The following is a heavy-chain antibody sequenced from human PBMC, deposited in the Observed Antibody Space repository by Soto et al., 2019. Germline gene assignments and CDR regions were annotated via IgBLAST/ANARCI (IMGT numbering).Heavy chain of an antibody. CDR1: GGSISSYY. CDR2: IYYSGST. CDR3: ARGRYSSSSNPFDY. J-gene: IGHJ4*02. Sequence: QVQLQESGPGLVKPSETLSLTCTVSGGSISSYYWSWIRQPPGKGLEWIGYIYYSGSTYYNPSLKSRVTISVDTSKNQFSLKLSSVTAADTAVYYCARGRYSSSSNPFDYWGQGTLVTVSS. D-gene: IGHD6-13*01. V-gene: IGHV4-59*01.